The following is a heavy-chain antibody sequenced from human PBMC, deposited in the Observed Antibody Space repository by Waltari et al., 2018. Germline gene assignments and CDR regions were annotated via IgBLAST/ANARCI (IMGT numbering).Heavy chain of an antibody. CDR1: GFIVSNNY. D-gene: IGHD2-15*01. J-gene: IGHJ3*02. V-gene: IGHV3-53*01. CDR3: AIEFGGLNDAFDI. CDR2: IYTAGST. Sequence: EVQLVESGGGLIQPGGSLRLSCAASGFIVSNNYMNWVRQAPGKGLEWVSVIYTAGSTYYADSVKGRFTISRDKSKNTLYLQMNSLRAEDTAVYYCAIEFGGLNDAFDIWGQGTMVSVSS.